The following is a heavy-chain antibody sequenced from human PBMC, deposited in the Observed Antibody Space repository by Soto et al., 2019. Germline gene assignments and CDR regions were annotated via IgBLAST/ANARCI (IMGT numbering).Heavy chain of an antibody. CDR1: GGSISSYY. V-gene: IGHV4-59*01. CDR3: ARGGTYYDFWSGYYREDYGMDV. Sequence: SETLSLTCTVSGGSISSYYWSWIRQPPGKGLEWIGYIYYSGSTNYNPSLKSRVTISVDTSKNQFSLKLSSVTAADTAVYYCARGGTYYDFWSGYYREDYGMDVWGQGTPVTVYS. D-gene: IGHD3-3*01. CDR2: IYYSGST. J-gene: IGHJ6*02.